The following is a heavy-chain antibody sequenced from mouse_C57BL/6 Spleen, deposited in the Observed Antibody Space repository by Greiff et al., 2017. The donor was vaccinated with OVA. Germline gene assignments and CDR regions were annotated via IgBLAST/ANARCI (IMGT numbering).Heavy chain of an antibody. CDR3: ARDRAPGGYYFDY. D-gene: IGHD3-1*01. CDR1: GYAFSSYW. Sequence: QVQLQQSGAELVKPGASVKISCKASGYAFSSYWMNWVKQRPGKGLEWIGQIYPGDGDTNYNGKFKGKATLTADKSSSTAYMQLSSLTSEDSAVYFCARDRAPGGYYFDYWGQGTTLTVSS. CDR2: IYPGDGDT. J-gene: IGHJ2*01. V-gene: IGHV1-80*01.